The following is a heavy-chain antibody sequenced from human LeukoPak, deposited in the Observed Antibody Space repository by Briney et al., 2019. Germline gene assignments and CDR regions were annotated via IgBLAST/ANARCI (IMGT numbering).Heavy chain of an antibody. V-gene: IGHV3-9*01. CDR2: ISWNSGSI. Sequence: SLRLSCAASGFTFDDYAMHWVRHTPGKGLEWVSGISWNSGSIGYADSVKGRFTISRDNAENSLYLQMNSLRPEDTALYYCAKVLNYYYGMDVWGQETTVTVSS. CDR3: AKVLNYYYGMDV. CDR1: GFTFDDYA. J-gene: IGHJ6*02.